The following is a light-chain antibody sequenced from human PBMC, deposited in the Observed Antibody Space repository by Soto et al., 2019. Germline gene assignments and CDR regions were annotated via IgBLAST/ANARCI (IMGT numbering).Light chain of an antibody. V-gene: IGLV2-23*02. CDR3: CSPANRHTAVV. CDR1: SSDVGNYNL. Sequence: QSALTQPASVSGSPGQSITISCTGTSSDVGNYNLVSWYQHRPGTAPKLMVYEVTKRPSGVSSRFSGSKSGNTASLTISGLLAEDDADYYCCSPANRHTAVVFGGGTQLTVL. J-gene: IGLJ2*01. CDR2: EVT.